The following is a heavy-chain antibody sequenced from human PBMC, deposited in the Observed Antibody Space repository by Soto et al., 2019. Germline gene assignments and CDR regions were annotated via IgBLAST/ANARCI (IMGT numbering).Heavy chain of an antibody. D-gene: IGHD3-16*02. J-gene: IGHJ4*02. CDR3: ASLPMDDYVWGSYRHHTDPFDY. Sequence: GESLKISCAASGFTFSSYGMHWVRQAPGKGLEWVAVISYDGSNKYYADSVKGRFTISRDNSKNTLYLQMNSLRAEDTAVYYCASLPMDDYVWGSYRHHTDPFDYWGQGTLVTVSS. CDR1: GFTFSSYG. V-gene: IGHV3-30*03. CDR2: ISYDGSNK.